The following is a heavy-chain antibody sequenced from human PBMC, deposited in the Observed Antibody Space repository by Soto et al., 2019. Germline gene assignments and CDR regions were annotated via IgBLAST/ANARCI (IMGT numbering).Heavy chain of an antibody. Sequence: GASVKVSCKASGGTFSSYAISWVRQAPGQGLEWMGGIIPIFGTANYAQKFQGRVTITADKSTSTAYMELSSLRSEDTAVYYCARGEAAFFYYGLDVWGQGITVTVSS. CDR2: IIPIFGTA. V-gene: IGHV1-69*06. J-gene: IGHJ6*02. CDR3: ARGEAAFFYYGLDV. CDR1: GGTFSSYA.